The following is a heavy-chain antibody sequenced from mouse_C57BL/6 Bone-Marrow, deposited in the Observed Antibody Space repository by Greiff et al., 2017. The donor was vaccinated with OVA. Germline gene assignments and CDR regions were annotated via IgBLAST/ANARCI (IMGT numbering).Heavy chain of an antibody. D-gene: IGHD3-2*02. Sequence: EVKLVESGEGLVKPGGSLKLSCAASGFTFSSYAMSWVRQTPEKRLEWVAYISSGGDYIYYADTVKGRFTISRDNARNTLYLQMSSLKSEDTAMYYCTRDLLRLRGFAYWGQGTLVTVSA. J-gene: IGHJ3*01. CDR3: TRDLLRLRGFAY. V-gene: IGHV5-9-1*02. CDR1: GFTFSSYA. CDR2: ISSGGDYI.